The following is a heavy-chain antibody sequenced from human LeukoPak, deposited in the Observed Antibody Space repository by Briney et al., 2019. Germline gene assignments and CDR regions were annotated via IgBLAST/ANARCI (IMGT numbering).Heavy chain of an antibody. CDR1: GYTFTGYY. CDR3: ARDWRVATIPRPYFDY. J-gene: IGHJ4*02. Sequence: ASVKVSCKASGYTFTGYYMHWVRQAPGQGLEWMGRINPNSGGTSYAQKFQGRVTMTRDTSISTAYMELSRLRSDDTAVYYCARDWRVATIPRPYFDYWGQGTLVTVSS. CDR2: INPNSGGT. V-gene: IGHV1-2*06. D-gene: IGHD5-12*01.